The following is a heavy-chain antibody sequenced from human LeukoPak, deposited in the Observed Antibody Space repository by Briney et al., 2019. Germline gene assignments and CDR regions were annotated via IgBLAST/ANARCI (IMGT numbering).Heavy chain of an antibody. Sequence: PGGSLRLSCAASGSTFDDYTMHWVRQAPGKGLEWVSYISSSGSTIYYADSVKGRFTISRDNAKNSLYLQMNSLRAEDTAVYYCARDQNWNDEGDYWGQGTLVTVSS. D-gene: IGHD1-1*01. CDR3: ARDQNWNDEGDY. CDR1: GSTFDDYT. V-gene: IGHV3-48*04. J-gene: IGHJ4*02. CDR2: ISSSGSTI.